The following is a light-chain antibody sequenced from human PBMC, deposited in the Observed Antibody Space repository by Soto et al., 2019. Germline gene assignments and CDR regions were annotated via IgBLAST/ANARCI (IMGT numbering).Light chain of an antibody. Sequence: IQMTQSPSTLSPSVGDRVTITCRARQSISSWLAWYQQKPGKAPKLLIYDASSLESGVPSRFSGSGSGTEFTLTISSLQPDDFATYYCQQYNSYRTFGQGTKV. V-gene: IGKV1-5*01. CDR3: QQYNSYRT. J-gene: IGKJ1*01. CDR1: QSISSW. CDR2: DAS.